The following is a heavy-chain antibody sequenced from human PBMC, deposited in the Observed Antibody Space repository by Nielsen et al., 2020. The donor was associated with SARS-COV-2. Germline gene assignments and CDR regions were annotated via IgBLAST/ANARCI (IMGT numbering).Heavy chain of an antibody. Sequence: GGSLRLSCAASGFTFSSYGMHWVRQAPGKGLEWVAVISYDGSNKYYADSVKGRFTISRDNAKNSLYLQMNSLRAEDTALYYCAKVSYYDSSGYYDAFDIWGQGTMVTVSS. CDR3: AKVSYYDSSGYYDAFDI. CDR1: GFTFSSYG. V-gene: IGHV3-30*18. J-gene: IGHJ3*02. CDR2: ISYDGSNK. D-gene: IGHD3-22*01.